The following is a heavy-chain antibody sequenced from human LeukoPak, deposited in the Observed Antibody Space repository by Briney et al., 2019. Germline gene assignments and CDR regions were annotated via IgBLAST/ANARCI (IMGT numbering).Heavy chain of an antibody. CDR2: IYTSGST. J-gene: IGHJ6*03. V-gene: IGHV4-4*07. CDR1: GGSISSYD. CDR3: ARSFSSGWYDHYYYYMDV. D-gene: IGHD6-19*01. Sequence: SETLSLTCTVSGGSISSYDWSWIRPPAGKGLEWIGRIYTSGSTNYNPSLKSRVTMSVDTSKNQFSLKLSSVTAADTAVYYCARSFSSGWYDHYYYYMDVWGKGTTVTVS.